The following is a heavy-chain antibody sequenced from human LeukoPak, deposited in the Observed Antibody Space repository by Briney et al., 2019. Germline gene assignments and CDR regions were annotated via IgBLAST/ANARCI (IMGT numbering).Heavy chain of an antibody. V-gene: IGHV1-8*01. CDR3: ARGPQWRGDYYMDI. D-gene: IGHD6-19*01. Sequence: ASVKVSCKASGYTFTSFDINWVRQATGQGLEWMGWMNPDSGNTGYAQKFQGRVTMAMNTSISTAYIELRSLRSEDTAVYYCARGPQWRGDYYMDIWGKGTTVTVSS. J-gene: IGHJ6*03. CDR2: MNPDSGNT. CDR1: GYTFTSFD.